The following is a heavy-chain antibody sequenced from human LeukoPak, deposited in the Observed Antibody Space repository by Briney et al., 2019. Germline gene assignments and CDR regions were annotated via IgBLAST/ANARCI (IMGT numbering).Heavy chain of an antibody. CDR3: ARALSGSGRVYYYYGMDV. Sequence: ASVKVPCKASGYTFTSYGISWVRQAPGQGLEWMGWISAYNGNTNYAQKLQGRVTMTTDTSTSTAYMELRSLRSDDTAVYYCARALSGSGRVYYYYGMDVWGKGTTVTVSS. V-gene: IGHV1-18*04. J-gene: IGHJ6*04. D-gene: IGHD3-10*01. CDR1: GYTFTSYG. CDR2: ISAYNGNT.